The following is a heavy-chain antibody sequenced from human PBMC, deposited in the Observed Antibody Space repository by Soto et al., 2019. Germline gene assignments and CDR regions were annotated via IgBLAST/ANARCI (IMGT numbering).Heavy chain of an antibody. J-gene: IGHJ6*02. D-gene: IGHD3-9*01. Sequence: GESLKISCKGSGYSFTSYWIGWVRQMPGKGLEWMGIIYPGDSDTRYSPSFQGQVTISADKSISTAYLQWSSLKASDTAMYYCARHVRADILTGYLGMDVWGQGTTVTVSS. CDR1: GYSFTSYW. CDR2: IYPGDSDT. CDR3: ARHVRADILTGYLGMDV. V-gene: IGHV5-51*01.